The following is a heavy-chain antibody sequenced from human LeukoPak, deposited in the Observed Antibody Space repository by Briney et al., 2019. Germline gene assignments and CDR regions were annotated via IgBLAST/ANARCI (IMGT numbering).Heavy chain of an antibody. Sequence: GGSLRLSCAASGLTFSASNMNWVRQAPGKGLEWISYISSYSGATYYADSVKGRFTISRDDAKNSLYLQMSSLRDEDTAVYYCARVRSGSYFDYWGQGTLVTVSS. V-gene: IGHV3-48*02. CDR2: ISSYSGAT. J-gene: IGHJ4*02. CDR1: GLTFSASN. CDR3: ARVRSGSYFDY. D-gene: IGHD3-10*01.